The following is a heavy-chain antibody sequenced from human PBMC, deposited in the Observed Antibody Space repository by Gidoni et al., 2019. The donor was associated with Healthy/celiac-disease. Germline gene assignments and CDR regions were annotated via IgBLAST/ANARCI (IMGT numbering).Heavy chain of an antibody. CDR1: GYTFTSYA. CDR2: INAGNGNT. V-gene: IGHV1-3*01. D-gene: IGHD3-9*01. Sequence: QVQLVQSGAEVKKPGASVTGSCKASGYTFTSYAMHWVRQAPGQRREWMGWINAGNGNTKYSQKFQGRVTITRDTSASTAYMELSSLRSEDTAVYYCAISRPGDILTFDYWGQGTLVTVSS. J-gene: IGHJ4*02. CDR3: AISRPGDILTFDY.